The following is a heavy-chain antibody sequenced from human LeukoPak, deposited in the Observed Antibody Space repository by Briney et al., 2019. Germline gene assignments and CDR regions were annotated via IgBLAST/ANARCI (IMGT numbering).Heavy chain of an antibody. J-gene: IGHJ4*02. D-gene: IGHD3-22*01. CDR1: GYTFTGYY. CDR3: ARDFDSSGYELSDY. V-gene: IGHV1-2*02. CDR2: INPNSGGT. Sequence: ASVRVSCKASGYTFTGYYMHWVRQAPGQGLEWMGWINPNSGGTNYAQKFQGRVTMTRDTSISTAYMELSRLGSDDTAVYYCARDFDSSGYELSDYWGQGTLVTVSS.